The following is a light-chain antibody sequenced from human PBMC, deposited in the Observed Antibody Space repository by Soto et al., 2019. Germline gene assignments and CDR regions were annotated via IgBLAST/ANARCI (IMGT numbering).Light chain of an antibody. CDR2: GAV. CDR3: QQCNAWPRT. V-gene: IGKV3-15*01. J-gene: IGKJ2*01. Sequence: EVVMTQSPVTLSVSPGERATLSCRASQSVGGDLAWYQQTPGQTPRLLIYGAVTRATGVAARFSGAGSGTEFTLTVDSLQSEDVAIYYCQQCNAWPRTFGQGTKLEI. CDR1: QSVGGD.